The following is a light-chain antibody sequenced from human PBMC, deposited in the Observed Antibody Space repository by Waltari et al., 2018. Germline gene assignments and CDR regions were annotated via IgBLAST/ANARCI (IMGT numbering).Light chain of an antibody. J-gene: IGKJ1*01. CDR2: KAS. CDR3: QQYKSYPGT. Sequence: DIQMTQSPSTLSASVGDRVTITCRASQSVVSVLAWYQQKPGKAPKLLIYKASTLESGVPSRFSGSGSGTEFTLTISSLQPDDFATYYCQQYKSYPGTFGQGTKVEIK. CDR1: QSVVSV. V-gene: IGKV1-5*03.